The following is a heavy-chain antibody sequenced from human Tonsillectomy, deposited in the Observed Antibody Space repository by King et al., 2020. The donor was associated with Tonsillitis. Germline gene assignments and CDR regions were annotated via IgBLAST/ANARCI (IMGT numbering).Heavy chain of an antibody. CDR2: IYYSGST. J-gene: IGHJ4*02. Sequence: QLQESGPGLVKPSETLSLTCTVSGGSIRRRSYYWGWIRQPPGKGLEWIGSIYYSGSTYYNPSLKSRVTISVDTSKSQFSLKLSSVTAADTAVYYCATTYEYDISGYHNFDYWGQGALVTVS. CDR3: ATTYEYDISGYHNFDY. V-gene: IGHV4-39*01. CDR1: GGSIRRRSYY. D-gene: IGHD3-22*01.